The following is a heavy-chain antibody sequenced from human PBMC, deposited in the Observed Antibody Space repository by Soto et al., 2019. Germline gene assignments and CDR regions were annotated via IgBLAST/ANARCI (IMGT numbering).Heavy chain of an antibody. CDR2: VSYDGSYK. CDR3: AKDREEYYYGMDV. Sequence: GGSLRLSCAASGFTFSSYGMHWVRQAPGKGLEWVAMVSYDGSYKYYADSVKGRFTISRDNSKDTLFLQMSSLRGEDTAVYYCAKDREEYYYGMDVWGQGTTVTVSS. J-gene: IGHJ6*02. V-gene: IGHV3-30*18. CDR1: GFTFSSYG.